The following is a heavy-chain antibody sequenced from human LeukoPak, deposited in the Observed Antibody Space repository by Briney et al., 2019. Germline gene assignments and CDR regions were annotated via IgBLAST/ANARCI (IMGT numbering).Heavy chain of an antibody. CDR3: ARESTVTNQARYYYYMDV. CDR1: GYTFTSYG. D-gene: IGHD4-11*01. Sequence: GASVKVSCKASGYTFTSYGISWVRQAPGQGLDWMGWISAYNGNTNYAQKLQGRVTMTTDISTSTDYMELRSLRSDDTAVYYCARESTVTNQARYYYYMDVWGKGTTVTVSS. V-gene: IGHV1-18*01. J-gene: IGHJ6*03. CDR2: ISAYNGNT.